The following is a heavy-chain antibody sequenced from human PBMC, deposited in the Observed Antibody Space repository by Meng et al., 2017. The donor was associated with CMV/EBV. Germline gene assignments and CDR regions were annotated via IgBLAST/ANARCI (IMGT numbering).Heavy chain of an antibody. J-gene: IGHJ4*02. CDR1: GGSISSYY. CDR3: ARVVEMATNAYLDY. D-gene: IGHD5-24*01. CDR2: IYTSGST. Sequence: VCGGSISSYYWSWIRQPAGKGLEWIGRIYTSGSTNYNPSLKSRVTMSVDTSKNQFSLKLSSVTAADTAVYYCARVVEMATNAYLDYWGQGTLVTVSS. V-gene: IGHV4-4*07.